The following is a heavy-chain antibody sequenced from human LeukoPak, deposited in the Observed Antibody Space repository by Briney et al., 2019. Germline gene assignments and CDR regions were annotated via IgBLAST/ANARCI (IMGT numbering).Heavy chain of an antibody. V-gene: IGHV3-21*01. CDR1: GFTFTTYS. CDR2: ISSGSSAI. CDR3: AELGITMIGGV. Sequence: GGSLRLSCEASGFTFTTYSMTWVRQAPGKGLEWVSIISSGSSAIFSADALKGRFTISRDDAKNSLYLQMNSLRAEDTAVYYCAELGITMIGGVWGKGTTVTISS. J-gene: IGHJ6*04. D-gene: IGHD3-10*02.